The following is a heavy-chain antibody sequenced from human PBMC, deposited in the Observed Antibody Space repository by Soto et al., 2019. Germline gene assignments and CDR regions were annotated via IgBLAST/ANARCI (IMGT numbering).Heavy chain of an antibody. CDR1: GFTFSSYD. CDR3: ARGGREQLVLYYYYYMDV. CDR2: IGTAGDT. D-gene: IGHD6-6*01. V-gene: IGHV3-13*01. J-gene: IGHJ6*03. Sequence: GGSLRLSCAASGFTFSSYDMHWVRQATGKGLEWVSAIGTAGDTYYPGSVKGRFTISRENAKNSLYLQMNSLRAGDTAVYYCARGGREQLVLYYYYYMDVWGKGTTVTVSS.